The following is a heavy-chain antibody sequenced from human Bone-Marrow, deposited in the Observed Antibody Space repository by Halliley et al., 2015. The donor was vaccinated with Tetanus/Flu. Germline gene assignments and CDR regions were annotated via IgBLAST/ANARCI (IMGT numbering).Heavy chain of an antibody. J-gene: IGHJ6*02. Sequence: QLVQSGAEVKKPGASVRVSCKASGYTFTSYGINWVRQAPGQGLEWMGWISGYSGNTKYAKNPQGRVTMTTDTSTSTVYMELRSLRSDETAVYYCAWPPPVRSSGRLYFYYGMDVWGQGTTVTVSS. CDR3: AWPPPVRSSGRLYFYYGMDV. CDR2: ISGYSGNT. V-gene: IGHV1-18*04. CDR1: GYTFTSYG. D-gene: IGHD3-22*01.